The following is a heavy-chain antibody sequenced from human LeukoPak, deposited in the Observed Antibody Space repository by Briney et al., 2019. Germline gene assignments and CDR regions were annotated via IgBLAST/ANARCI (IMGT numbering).Heavy chain of an antibody. CDR1: GDSISNYY. CDR3: ARAEKAVTGTLDS. Sequence: PSETLSLTCTVSGDSISNYYWSWIRQSPGKELEWIGYMYNRGSTIYNPSLKSRVTISTDTSKNQFSLRLTSVTAAHTAVYYCARAEKAVTGTLDSWGQGTLITVSS. CDR2: MYNRGST. V-gene: IGHV4-59*01. J-gene: IGHJ4*02. D-gene: IGHD6-19*01.